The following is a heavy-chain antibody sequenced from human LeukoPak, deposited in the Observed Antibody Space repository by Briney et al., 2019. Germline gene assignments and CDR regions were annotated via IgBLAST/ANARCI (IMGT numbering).Heavy chain of an antibody. D-gene: IGHD2-21*01. V-gene: IGHV4-34*01. CDR1: GGSFSGYY. J-gene: IGHJ4*02. Sequence: SETLSLTCAVYGGSFSGYYWSWIRQPPGKGLEWIGEINHSGSTNYNPSLKSRVTISVDTSKNQFSLKLSSATAADTAVYCCARTSFVGLDYWGQGTLVTVSS. CDR2: INHSGST. CDR3: ARTSFVGLDY.